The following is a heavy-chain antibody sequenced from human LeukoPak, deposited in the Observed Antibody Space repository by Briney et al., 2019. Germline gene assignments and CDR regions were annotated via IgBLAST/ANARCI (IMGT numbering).Heavy chain of an antibody. J-gene: IGHJ6*03. D-gene: IGHD3-22*01. V-gene: IGHV1-69*13. CDR3: ARALYYLDTDYYYMAV. Sequence: GASVKVSCKASGGTFSSYAISWVRQAPGQGLEWMGGIIPIFGTANYAQKFQGRVTITADESTSTAYMELSSLRSEDTAVYYCARALYYLDTDYYYMAVWGKGTTVTVPS. CDR1: GGTFSSYA. CDR2: IIPIFGTA.